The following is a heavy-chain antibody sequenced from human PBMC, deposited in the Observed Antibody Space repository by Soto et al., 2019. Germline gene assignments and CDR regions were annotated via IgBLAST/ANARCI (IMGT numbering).Heavy chain of an antibody. CDR1: GFTFSSYA. V-gene: IGHV3-23*01. CDR3: AKIWFAESLPYDY. CDR2: ISGSGTKT. Sequence: EVQLLESGGGLVQPGGSLRLSCAASGFTFSSYAMSWVRQAPGKGLEWVSTISGSGTKTYYADSVKGRFTISRDNSKNTLYMQMNSLRAEDTAVYYCAKIWFAESLPYDYWGQGTLVTVSS. D-gene: IGHD3-10*01. J-gene: IGHJ4*02.